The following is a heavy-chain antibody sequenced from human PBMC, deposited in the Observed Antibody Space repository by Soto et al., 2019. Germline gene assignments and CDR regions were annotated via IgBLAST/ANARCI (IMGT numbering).Heavy chain of an antibody. D-gene: IGHD6-6*01. V-gene: IGHV1-69*06. CDR3: ARDGHGAARPWSLDY. CDR2: IIPIFGTA. J-gene: IGHJ4*02. Sequence: GXSVKVSCEASAGTFSSYAISWVRQAPGQGLEWMGGIIPIFGTANYAQKFQGRVTITADKSTSTAYMELSSLRSEDTAVYYCARDGHGAARPWSLDYWGQGTLVTASS. CDR1: AGTFSSYA.